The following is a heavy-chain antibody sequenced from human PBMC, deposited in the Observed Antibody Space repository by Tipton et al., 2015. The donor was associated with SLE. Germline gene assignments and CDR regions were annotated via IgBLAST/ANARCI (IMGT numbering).Heavy chain of an antibody. D-gene: IGHD3-3*01. J-gene: IGHJ6*02. CDR1: GYSITSGYS. CDR2: IYYSGST. V-gene: IGHV4-38-2*02. CDR3: ARDEGAASLRYYDFWRGLGV. Sequence: TLSLTCAVSGYSITSGYSWCWFRQPPGKGLELIGSIYYSGSTSYNPSLKSRATISLDTSKNHFSLRLSFETATDTAVYYCARDEGAASLRYYDFWRGLGVWGQGTTVTVSS.